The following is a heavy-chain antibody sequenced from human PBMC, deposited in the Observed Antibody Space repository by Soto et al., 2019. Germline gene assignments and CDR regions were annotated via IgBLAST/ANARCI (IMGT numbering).Heavy chain of an antibody. CDR3: ARYSGEYGSSWTYDY. V-gene: IGHV3-33*01. Sequence: QVQLVESGGGVVQPGRSLRLSCAASGFSFGSYGMHWVRQAPGKGLEWVALIGYDGGNKDYVDSVKGRFTISRDNSKNTLYLLMNSLRAEDTAVYYCARYSGEYGSSWTYDYWGQGALVTVSS. D-gene: IGHD6-13*01. CDR1: GFSFGSYG. CDR2: IGYDGGNK. J-gene: IGHJ4*02.